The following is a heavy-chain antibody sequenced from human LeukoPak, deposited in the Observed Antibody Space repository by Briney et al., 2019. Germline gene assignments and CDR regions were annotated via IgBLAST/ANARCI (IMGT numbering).Heavy chain of an antibody. CDR1: GYTLTELS. Sequence: ASVKVSCKVSGYTLTELSMHWVRQAPGKGLEWMGGFDPEDGETIYAQKFQGRVTMTEDTSTDTAYMELSSLRSEDTAVYYCATVYYDSSGSPADRYPLDYWGQGTLVTVSS. J-gene: IGHJ4*02. D-gene: IGHD3-22*01. CDR2: FDPEDGET. V-gene: IGHV1-24*01. CDR3: ATVYYDSSGSPADRYPLDY.